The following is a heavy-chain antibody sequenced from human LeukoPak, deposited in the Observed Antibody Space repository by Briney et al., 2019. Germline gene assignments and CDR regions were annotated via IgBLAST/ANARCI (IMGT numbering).Heavy chain of an antibody. CDR2: IYYSGNT. CDR1: GGSIISNDYY. J-gene: IGHJ6*03. CDR3: AAYYYYMDV. Sequence: SETLSLTCTVSGGSIISNDYYWTWIRQPPGKGLEWIGYIYYSGNTYYNPSLKSRLTISIDTSKNQFSLKLSSVTAADTAVYYCAAYYYYMDVWGKGTTVTVSS. V-gene: IGHV4-30-4*01.